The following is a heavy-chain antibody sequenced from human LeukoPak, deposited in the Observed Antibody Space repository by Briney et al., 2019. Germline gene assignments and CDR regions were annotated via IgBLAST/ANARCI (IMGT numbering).Heavy chain of an antibody. Sequence: GTSLRLSCAASGFTFSRFAMHWVRQAPGKGLEWVAIISYDGSIKYYADSVRGRFTISRDNSRNTLYLQMGSLRAEDRAVYYCAREGAKTAELDYWGQGTLVTVSS. CDR1: GFTFSRFA. D-gene: IGHD1-14*01. J-gene: IGHJ4*02. CDR2: ISYDGSIK. V-gene: IGHV3-30*04. CDR3: AREGAKTAELDY.